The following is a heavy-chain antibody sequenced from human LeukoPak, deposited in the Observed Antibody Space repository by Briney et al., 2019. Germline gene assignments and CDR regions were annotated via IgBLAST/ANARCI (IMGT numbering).Heavy chain of an antibody. Sequence: GGSLRLSCAASGFTFSSYAMSWVRQAPGKGLEWVSAISGSGGSTYYADSVKGRFTISRDNSKNTLYLQMNSLRAEDTAVYYCAKDEGALRRVGATHLDYWGQGTLVTVSS. D-gene: IGHD1-26*01. V-gene: IGHV3-23*01. J-gene: IGHJ4*02. CDR3: AKDEGALRRVGATHLDY. CDR1: GFTFSSYA. CDR2: ISGSGGST.